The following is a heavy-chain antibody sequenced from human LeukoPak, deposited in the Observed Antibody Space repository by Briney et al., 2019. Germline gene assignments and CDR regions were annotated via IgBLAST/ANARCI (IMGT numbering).Heavy chain of an antibody. D-gene: IGHD6-13*01. CDR1: GFTFSSYA. V-gene: IGHV3-30*01. Sequence: GGSLRLSCAASGFTFSSYAMHWVRQAPGKGLEWVAAISHDGSNKYHADSVKGRFTISRDNSKDTVYLQMNSLRAEDTAVYFCAGSPKYSSSWYEYFQHWGQGTLVTVSS. CDR2: ISHDGSNK. J-gene: IGHJ1*01. CDR3: AGSPKYSSSWYEYFQH.